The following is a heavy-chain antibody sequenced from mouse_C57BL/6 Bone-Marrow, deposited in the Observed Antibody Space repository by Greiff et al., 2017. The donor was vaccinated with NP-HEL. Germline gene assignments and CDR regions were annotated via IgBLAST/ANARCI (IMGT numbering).Heavy chain of an antibody. D-gene: IGHD1-1*01. V-gene: IGHV1-22*01. CDR3: ARITTVGPYYFDY. CDR2: INPNNGGT. CDR1: GYTFTDYN. J-gene: IGHJ2*01. Sequence: VQLQQSGPELVKPGASVKMSCKASGYTFTDYNMHWVKQSHGKSLEWIGYINPNNGGTSYNQKFKGKATLTVNKSSSTAYMELRSLTSEDSAVYYCARITTVGPYYFDYWGQGTTLTVSS.